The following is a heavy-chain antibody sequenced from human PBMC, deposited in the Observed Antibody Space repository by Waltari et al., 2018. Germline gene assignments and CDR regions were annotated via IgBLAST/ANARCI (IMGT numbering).Heavy chain of an antibody. CDR3: GKDITPGGMDV. J-gene: IGHJ6*02. D-gene: IGHD2-15*01. Sequence: EVQLVESGGGLVQPGRSLRLSGAASGFNFCDHAMHWVRQAPGKGLEGVSGISWDSVNTGYADSVKGRFTISRDNAKNLLYLQMNNLRVEDTAFYYCGKDITPGGMDVWGRGTAVTVSS. CDR2: ISWDSVNT. CDR1: GFNFCDHA. V-gene: IGHV3-9*01.